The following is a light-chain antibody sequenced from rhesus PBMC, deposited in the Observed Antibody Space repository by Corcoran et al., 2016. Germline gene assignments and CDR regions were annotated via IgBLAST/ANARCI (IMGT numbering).Light chain of an antibody. CDR3: CSYAGSYTFYV. J-gene: IGLJ1*01. CDR2: EVS. V-gene: IGLV2-32*01. CDR1: GGDIGAYNF. Sequence: QAALTQPRSVSGSPGQSVTISCPGTGGDIGAYNFVSWYQMHPGSAPKLMIYEVSKRPSGVSDRFSGSKSGNTASLPISGLQAEDEADYYCCSYAGSYTFYVFGVGTRLTVL.